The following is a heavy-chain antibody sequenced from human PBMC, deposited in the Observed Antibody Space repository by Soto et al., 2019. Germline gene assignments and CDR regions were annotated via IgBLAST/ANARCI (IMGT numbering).Heavy chain of an antibody. CDR1: GVHFSSYA. CDR2: IIPIIGTA. J-gene: IGHJ6*02. V-gene: IGHV1-69*01. D-gene: IGHD1-26*01. CDR3: ARSSGSHIRVHYYCGMDV. Sequence: QVQLVQSGDEVKKPGSSVKVACKASGVHFSSYAISWVRKATAQGLEWMGGIIPIIGTANYAQKFQGRVTITADESTSTAYMELSSLRSEDTAVYYCARSSGSHIRVHYYCGMDVWGQGPTVTVSS.